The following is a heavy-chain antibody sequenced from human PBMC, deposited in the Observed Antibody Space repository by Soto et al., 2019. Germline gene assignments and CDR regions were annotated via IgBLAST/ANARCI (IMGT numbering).Heavy chain of an antibody. V-gene: IGHV3-23*01. J-gene: IGHJ5*02. CDR2: INGSGGST. Sequence: PGGSLRLFSAASGFTFSSYAMSWVRQAPGMGLEWVSAINGSGGSTYYAASVKGRFTIPRDNSKNTLYLQMNSLRAEDTAVYYCGKWNTMIVVARGSWLDXWGQGTLVTV. D-gene: IGHD3-22*01. CDR3: GKWNTMIVVARGSWLDX. CDR1: GFTFSSYA.